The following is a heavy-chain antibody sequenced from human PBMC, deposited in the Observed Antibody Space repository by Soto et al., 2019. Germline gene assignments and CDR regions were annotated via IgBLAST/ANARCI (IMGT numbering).Heavy chain of an antibody. J-gene: IGHJ4*02. D-gene: IGHD3-10*01. V-gene: IGHV4-34*01. CDR1: GGSFSGYY. Sequence: QVQLQQWGAGLLKPSETLSLTCAVYGGSFSGYYWSWIRQPPGKGLEWIGEIHHSGSTNYTPSLKSRVTISVDTSTNQFSLKLISVNAADTAVYYCERGSISGSWSYGYWGQGTLVTVSS. CDR3: ERGSISGSWSYGY. CDR2: IHHSGST.